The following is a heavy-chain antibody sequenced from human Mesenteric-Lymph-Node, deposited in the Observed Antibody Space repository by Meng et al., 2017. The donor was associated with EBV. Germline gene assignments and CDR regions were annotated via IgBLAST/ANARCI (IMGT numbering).Heavy chain of an antibody. V-gene: IGHV4-34*01. J-gene: IGHJ4*02. CDR3: ARGGGVLTPLDY. CDR2: INHSGGT. D-gene: IGHD4-23*01. Sequence: WGAGLLTPSETLSITCGVYGDSYSGNFWRWVCQPLGEGLGWIGEINHSGGTKYNPSLESRVTISVDASTNQFSLKLRSVTAADTAVYYCARGGGVLTPLDYWGQGGLVTVSS. CDR1: GDSYSGNF.